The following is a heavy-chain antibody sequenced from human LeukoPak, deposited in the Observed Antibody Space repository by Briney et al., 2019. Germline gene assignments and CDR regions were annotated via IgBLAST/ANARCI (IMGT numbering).Heavy chain of an antibody. V-gene: IGHV3-53*01. CDR2: IYSGSTT. CDR1: GFSVRNNY. Sequence: PGGSLRLSCAASGFSVRNNYMAWVRQAPGKGLEWVSVIYSGSTTMYADSVKGRFTISRDNAKNSLYLQMNSLRDEDTAVYYCARGATSFDYWGQGTLVTVSS. CDR3: ARGATSFDY. J-gene: IGHJ4*02.